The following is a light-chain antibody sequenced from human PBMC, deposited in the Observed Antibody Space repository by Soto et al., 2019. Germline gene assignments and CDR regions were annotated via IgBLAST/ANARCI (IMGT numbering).Light chain of an antibody. CDR3: QQYHSSPWT. CDR2: GAA. V-gene: IGKV3-15*01. CDR1: ENVLSY. Sequence: ETVMTQTTATLSVSPGERATLSCRAGENVLSYLAWYQQKPGQPPRLLISGAATTATDIPARFSGSGSGTDFTLTISRVEPVDFAVYSCQQYHSSPWTFGQGTKVDI. J-gene: IGKJ1*01.